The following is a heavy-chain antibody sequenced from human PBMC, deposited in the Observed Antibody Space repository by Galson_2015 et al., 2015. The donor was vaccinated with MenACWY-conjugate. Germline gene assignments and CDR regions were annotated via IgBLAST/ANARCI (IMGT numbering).Heavy chain of an antibody. CDR1: GFTFSTYW. CDR2: IKQDGSEK. V-gene: IGHV3-7*01. CDR3: AREALYDSSMDV. J-gene: IGHJ6*02. D-gene: IGHD3-22*01. Sequence: SLRLSCAASGFTFSTYWMTWVRQAPGKGLEWVANIKQDGSEKYYADSVKGRFTISRDNAKNTLYLQMNSLRVEDTAMYYCAREALYDSSMDVWGQGTTVTVSS.